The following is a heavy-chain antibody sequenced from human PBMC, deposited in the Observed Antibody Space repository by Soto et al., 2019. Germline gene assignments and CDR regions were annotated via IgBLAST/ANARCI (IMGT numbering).Heavy chain of an antibody. CDR2: VHSSGYT. J-gene: IGHJ4*02. Sequence: QVQLQESGPGLVKPSETLSLTCTVSGDSMKNYFWNWIRQPPGKGLVWLGNVHSSGYTRYNPSLSGRVTISVETSTNEFSINLHSLTAADTAMYFCARGRTAATWGTPTIDSWGPGTQVTVSS. CDR3: ARGRTAATWGTPTIDS. D-gene: IGHD7-27*01. CDR1: GDSMKNYF. V-gene: IGHV4-59*08.